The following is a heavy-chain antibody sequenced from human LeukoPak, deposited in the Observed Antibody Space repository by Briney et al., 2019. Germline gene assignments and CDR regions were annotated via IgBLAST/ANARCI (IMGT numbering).Heavy chain of an antibody. CDR3: ARSLTERFDY. J-gene: IGHJ4*02. CDR1: GGSISSGGYY. CDR2: IYYSGGT. V-gene: IGHV4-31*03. D-gene: IGHD1-14*01. Sequence: SQTLSLTCTVSGGSISSGGYYWSWLRQHPGKGLDWIGYIYYSGGTYYNPSLKSRVTISVDTSKNQFSLKLSSVTAADTAVYYGARSLTERFDYWGQGTLVTVSS.